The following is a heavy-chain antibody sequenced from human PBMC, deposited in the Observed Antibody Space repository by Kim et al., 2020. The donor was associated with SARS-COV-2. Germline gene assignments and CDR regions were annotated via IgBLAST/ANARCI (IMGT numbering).Heavy chain of an antibody. CDR1: GFTFSSYW. V-gene: IGHV3-7*01. J-gene: IGHJ6*04. Sequence: VGSLRLSCAASGFTFSSYWMSWVRQAPGKGLEWVANIKQDGSEKYYVDSVKGRFTISRDNAKNSLYLQMNSLRAEDTAVYYCARVRFGELSPMDVWGKGTTVTVSS. CDR3: ARVRFGELSPMDV. D-gene: IGHD3-10*01. CDR2: IKQDGSEK.